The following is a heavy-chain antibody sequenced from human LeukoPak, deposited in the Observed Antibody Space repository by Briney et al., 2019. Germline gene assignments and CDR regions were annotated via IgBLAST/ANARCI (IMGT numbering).Heavy chain of an antibody. CDR2: ISSSSSYI. CDR3: ARARASGRSGFDY. V-gene: IGHV3-21*01. CDR1: GSTFSSYS. J-gene: IGHJ4*02. Sequence: PGGSLRLSCAASGSTFSSYSMNWVRQAPGKGLEWVSSISSSSSYIYYADSVKGRFTISRDNAKNSLYLQMNSLRDEDTAVYYCARARASGRSGFDYWGQGTLVTVSS. D-gene: IGHD2-15*01.